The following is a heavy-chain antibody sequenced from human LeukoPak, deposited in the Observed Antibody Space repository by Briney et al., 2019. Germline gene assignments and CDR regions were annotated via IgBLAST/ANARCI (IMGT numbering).Heavy chain of an antibody. Sequence: GASVKVSCKTSGYSFTGHYMHWVRQAPGQGLEWMGLINPNSGETNYAKKFQGRVTMTRDTSISTAYMELSRLAPDDTAVYYCARAGTFYYGSGSYFLLTWIDPWGQGTLVTVSS. CDR2: INPNSGET. CDR1: GYSFTGHY. J-gene: IGHJ5*02. D-gene: IGHD3-10*01. CDR3: ARAGTFYYGSGSYFLLTWIDP. V-gene: IGHV1-2*02.